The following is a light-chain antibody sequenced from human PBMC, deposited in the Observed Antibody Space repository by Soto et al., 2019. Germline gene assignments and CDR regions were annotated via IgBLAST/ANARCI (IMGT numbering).Light chain of an antibody. CDR2: DAS. J-gene: IGKJ1*01. V-gene: IGKV3-15*01. Sequence: EIVMTHSPATLSVSPREGATLSCRSSQSVSRYLAWYQQKPGQAPRLLIYDASIRATGIPVRFSGSGSGTDFTLTISSLEPEDFAVYYCQQYNNWPTWTFGQGTKVDI. CDR3: QQYNNWPTWT. CDR1: QSVSRY.